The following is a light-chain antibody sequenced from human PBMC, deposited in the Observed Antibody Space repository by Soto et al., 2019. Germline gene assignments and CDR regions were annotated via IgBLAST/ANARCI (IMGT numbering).Light chain of an antibody. V-gene: IGKV1-5*03. CDR1: QTISSW. Sequence: DIQMTQSPSTLSRSVGDRVTITCRASQTISSWLAWYQQKPGKAPKLPIYKASTLKSGVPSRFSGSGSGTEFTLTISSLQPDDFATYYCQHYNSYSEAFGQGNKV. CDR3: QHYNSYSEA. CDR2: KAS. J-gene: IGKJ1*01.